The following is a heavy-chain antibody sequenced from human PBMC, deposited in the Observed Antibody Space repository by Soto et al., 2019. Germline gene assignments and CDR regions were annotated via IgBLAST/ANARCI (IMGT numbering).Heavy chain of an antibody. V-gene: IGHV3-48*01. D-gene: IGHD6-13*01. CDR2: ISSSSRTI. CDR1: GFTFSSYS. CDR3: ARVGSSWTPGYMDV. Sequence: GGSLRLSCAASGFTFSSYSMNWVRQAPGKGLEWVSYISSSSRTIYNADSVKGRFTISRDNAKNSLYLQMNSLRAEDTAVYYCARVGSSWTPGYMDVWGKGTKVTSP. J-gene: IGHJ6*03.